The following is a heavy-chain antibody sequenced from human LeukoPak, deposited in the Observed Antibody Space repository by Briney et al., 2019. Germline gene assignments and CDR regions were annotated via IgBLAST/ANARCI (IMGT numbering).Heavy chain of an antibody. V-gene: IGHV3-11*04. CDR2: ISSSGSTI. Sequence: PGGSLRLSCAASGCTFSDYYMSWIRQAPGKGLEWVSYISSSGSTIYYADSVKGGFTISRDNAKNSLFLQMNSLRAEDTAVYYCARASGGTVTKDYWGQGTLVTVSS. CDR3: ARASGGTVTKDY. J-gene: IGHJ4*02. CDR1: GCTFSDYY. D-gene: IGHD4-17*01.